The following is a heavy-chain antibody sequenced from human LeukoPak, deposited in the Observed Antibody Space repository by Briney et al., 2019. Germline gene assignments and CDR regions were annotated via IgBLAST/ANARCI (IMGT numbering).Heavy chain of an antibody. J-gene: IGHJ4*02. CDR2: ISSSSSYI. CDR3: ARDSGELKPYCSSTSCSKNYFDY. CDR1: GFTFSSYS. D-gene: IGHD2-2*01. Sequence: SGGSLRLSCAASGFTFSSYSMNWVRQAPGKGLEWVSSISSSSSYIYYADSVKGRFTISRDNAKNSLYLQMNSLRAEDTAVYYCARDSGELKPYCSSTSCSKNYFDYWGQGTLVTVSS. V-gene: IGHV3-21*01.